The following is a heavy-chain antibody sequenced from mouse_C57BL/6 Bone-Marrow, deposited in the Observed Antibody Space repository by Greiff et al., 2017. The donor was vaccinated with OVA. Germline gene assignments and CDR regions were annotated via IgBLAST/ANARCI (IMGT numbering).Heavy chain of an antibody. V-gene: IGHV5-2*01. CDR1: EYEFPSHD. Sequence: EVQGVESGGGLVQPGESLKLSCESNEYEFPSHDMSWVRQTPEKRLELVADINSDGGCTYYPDTMEGRFIISRDNAKKTLYLQMSSLRSEDTALYTGAHWCFDVWGTGTTVTVSS. CDR3: AHWCFDV. J-gene: IGHJ1*03. CDR2: INSDGGCT.